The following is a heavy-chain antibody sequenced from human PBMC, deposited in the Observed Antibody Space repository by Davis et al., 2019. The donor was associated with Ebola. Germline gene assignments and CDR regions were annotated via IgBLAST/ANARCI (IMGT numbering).Heavy chain of an antibody. D-gene: IGHD2-2*01. Sequence: GESLKISCKGSGYSFTSYWIGWVRQMPGKGLEWMGIIYPGDSDTRYSPSFQGQVTISADKSISTAYLQWSSLKASDTAMYYCARDRYGGYCSSTSCPVGIDYYYGMDVWGQGTTVTVSS. V-gene: IGHV5-51*01. CDR2: IYPGDSDT. J-gene: IGHJ6*02. CDR1: GYSFTSYW. CDR3: ARDRYGGYCSSTSCPVGIDYYYGMDV.